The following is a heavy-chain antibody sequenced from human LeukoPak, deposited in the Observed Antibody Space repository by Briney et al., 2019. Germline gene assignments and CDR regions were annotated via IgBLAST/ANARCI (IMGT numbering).Heavy chain of an antibody. CDR3: ASSNCGSASCSNYYYGMDV. J-gene: IGHJ6*04. CDR1: GGSISSGGYY. V-gene: IGHV4-31*03. D-gene: IGHD2-2*01. CDR2: IYYSGST. Sequence: PSQTLSLTCTVSGGSISSGGYYWSWIRQHPGKGLEWIGYIYYSGSTYYNPSLKSRVTISVDKSKNQFSLKLSSVTAADTAVYFCASSNCGSASCSNYYYGMDVWGKGTTVTVSS.